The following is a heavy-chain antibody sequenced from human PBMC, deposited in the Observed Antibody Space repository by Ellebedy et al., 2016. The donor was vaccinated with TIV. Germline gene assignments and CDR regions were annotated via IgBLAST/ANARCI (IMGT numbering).Heavy chain of an antibody. CDR3: ARVKRYSFAYYFDY. D-gene: IGHD5-18*01. Sequence: SETLSFTCAVYGGSFSGSFWSWIRQSPGKGLEWIGEINHSGNTNYNPSLKSRVTISVDTSTNQFSLRLNSVTAADTAVYYCARVKRYSFAYYFDYWGQGSLVTVSS. CDR1: GGSFSGSF. CDR2: INHSGNT. J-gene: IGHJ4*02. V-gene: IGHV4-34*01.